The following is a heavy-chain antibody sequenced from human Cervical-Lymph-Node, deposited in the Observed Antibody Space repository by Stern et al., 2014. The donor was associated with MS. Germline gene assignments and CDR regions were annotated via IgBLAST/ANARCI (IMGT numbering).Heavy chain of an antibody. J-gene: IGHJ4*02. Sequence: QGQLVQSGAEVKKPGASVKLFCKAAGNIVTRQYMHWVRQAPGQGLECMALINPRDATTDYAQRLRDRITMTRDTSTSTVYLELGSLRSEDTAVYYCVREGESLKNFDYWGQGTLLTVSS. V-gene: IGHV1-46*01. CDR3: VREGESLKNFDY. CDR2: INPRDATT. CDR1: GNIVTRQY.